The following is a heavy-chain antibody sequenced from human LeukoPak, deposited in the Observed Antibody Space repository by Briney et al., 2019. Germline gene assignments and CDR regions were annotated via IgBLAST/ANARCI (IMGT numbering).Heavy chain of an antibody. J-gene: IGHJ4*02. CDR1: GFIFNSYA. V-gene: IGHV3-23*01. CDR3: AKDLAQSSSGWYNHDSAHDY. Sequence: GGSLRLSCSASGFIFNSYAMSWVRQAPGKGLEWVSGINVAGDRSYYADSVKGRFTISRDNSRNTLFLQMNSLRAEDTAVYYCAKDLAQSSSGWYNHDSAHDYWGQGTLVTVSS. D-gene: IGHD6-19*01. CDR2: INVAGDRS.